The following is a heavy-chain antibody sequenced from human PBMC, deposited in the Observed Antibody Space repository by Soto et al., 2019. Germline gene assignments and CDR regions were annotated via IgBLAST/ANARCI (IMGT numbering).Heavy chain of an antibody. CDR3: AKGKKNYFDSSAYAFEY. D-gene: IGHD3-22*01. CDR1: GGSISSSSYY. CDR2: IYYSGST. J-gene: IGHJ4*02. Sequence: SETLSLTCTVSGGSISSSSYYWGWIRQPPGKGLEWIGSIYYSGSTYYNPSLKSRVTLSGDTSKNQFSLKLSSVTAADTAVYKCAKGKKNYFDSSAYAFEYWGQGTLVTVSS. V-gene: IGHV4-39*01.